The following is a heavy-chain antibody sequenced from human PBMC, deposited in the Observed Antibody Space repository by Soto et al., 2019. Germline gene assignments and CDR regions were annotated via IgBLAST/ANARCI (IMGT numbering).Heavy chain of an antibody. CDR2: VIPLFDTA. V-gene: IGHV1-69*01. CDR1: GGIFTNNA. J-gene: IGHJ6*02. Sequence: QVQVVQSGAEVKKPGSSVKVSCKVSGGIFTNNAISWVRQAPGQGLEWLGGVIPLFDTAYYAQIFRGRLRSSADGAPTTAYMELSGLTSADTAVYFCATGGHNDGYNFYHGMAGWGQGTTVTVS. D-gene: IGHD3-16*01. CDR3: ATGGHNDGYNFYHGMAG.